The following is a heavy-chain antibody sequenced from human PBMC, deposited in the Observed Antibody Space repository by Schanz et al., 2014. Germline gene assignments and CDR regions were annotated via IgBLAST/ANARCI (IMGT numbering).Heavy chain of an antibody. CDR3: ASPPISVAGRLADY. CDR2: IYSGGST. Sequence: QVQLAESGGGVVQPGRSLRLSCAASGFAFNNYGMHWVRQAPGKGLEWVSVIYSGGSTYYADSVKGRMTVSRDTSKNALFLQMNNLRAEDTAVYYCASPPISVAGRLADYWGQGILVAVSS. V-gene: IGHV3-NL1*01. D-gene: IGHD6-19*01. CDR1: GFAFNNYG. J-gene: IGHJ4*02.